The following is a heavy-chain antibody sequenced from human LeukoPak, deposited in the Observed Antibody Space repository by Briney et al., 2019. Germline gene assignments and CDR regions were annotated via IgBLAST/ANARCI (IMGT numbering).Heavy chain of an antibody. Sequence: PSETLSLTCAVYGGSFSGYYWSWIRQPPGKGLEWIGEINHSGSTNYNPSLKSRVTISVDTSKNQFSLKLSSVTAADTAVYYCARAFRCSSTSCSYYCDYWGQGTLVTVSS. CDR2: INHSGST. D-gene: IGHD2-2*01. CDR3: ARAFRCSSTSCSYYCDY. J-gene: IGHJ4*02. V-gene: IGHV4-34*01. CDR1: GGSFSGYY.